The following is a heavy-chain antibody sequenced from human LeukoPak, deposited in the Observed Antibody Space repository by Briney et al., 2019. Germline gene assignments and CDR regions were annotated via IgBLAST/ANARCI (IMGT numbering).Heavy chain of an antibody. Sequence: SVKVSCKASVGTFSSYAISWVRQAPGQGLEWMGGIIPIFGTANYAQKFQGRVTITADESTSTAYMELSSLRSEDTAVYYCASRGPYCSGGSCYSGMDVWGQGTTVTVSS. CDR3: ASRGPYCSGGSCYSGMDV. CDR2: IIPIFGTA. D-gene: IGHD2-15*01. J-gene: IGHJ6*02. CDR1: VGTFSSYA. V-gene: IGHV1-69*13.